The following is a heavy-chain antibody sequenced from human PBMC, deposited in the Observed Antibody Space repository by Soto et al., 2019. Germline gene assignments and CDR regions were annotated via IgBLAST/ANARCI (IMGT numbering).Heavy chain of an antibody. Sequence: SETLSLTCTVSGGPISSGGYYWSWIRQHPGKGLEWIGYIYYSGSTYYNPSLKSRVTISVDTSKNQFSLKLSSVTAADTAVYYCARVRSSYDILTGYYRYYFDYWGQRTLVIVSS. J-gene: IGHJ4*02. CDR1: GGPISSGGYY. D-gene: IGHD3-9*01. CDR2: IYYSGST. CDR3: ARVRSSYDILTGYYRYYFDY. V-gene: IGHV4-31*03.